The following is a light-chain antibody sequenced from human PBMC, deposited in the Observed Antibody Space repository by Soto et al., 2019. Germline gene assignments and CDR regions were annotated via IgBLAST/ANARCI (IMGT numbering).Light chain of an antibody. CDR2: DAS. V-gene: IGKV1-39*01. CDR3: QQSLTNPFT. J-gene: IGKJ3*01. CDR1: QTFNSH. Sequence: DIQMTQSPSSLSASVGDRVTITCRASQTFNSHLNWYQQKPGGPPRLLIYDASNLQTGVPSRFSGSGSGTDFTLTISSLQPEDFATYFCQQSLTNPFTFGPGTTVHLK.